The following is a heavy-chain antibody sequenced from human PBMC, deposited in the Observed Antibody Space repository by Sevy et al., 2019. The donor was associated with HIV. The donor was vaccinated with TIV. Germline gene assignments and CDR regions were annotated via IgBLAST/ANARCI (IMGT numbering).Heavy chain of an antibody. V-gene: IGHV4-59*08. J-gene: IGHJ3*02. CDR1: GGSINSDH. CDR2: VYYTGGT. CDR3: AGRNDFDI. Sequence: SETLSLTCTVSGGSINSDHWNWIRQPPGKGLEWVGYVYYTGGTNYNPSLKNRVTISVDRTKNQFSLKLTSVAAADTAVYYCAGRNDFDIWGQGTMVTVSS.